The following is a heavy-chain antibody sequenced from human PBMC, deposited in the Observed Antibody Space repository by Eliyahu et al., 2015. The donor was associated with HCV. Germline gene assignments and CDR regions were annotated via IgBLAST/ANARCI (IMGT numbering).Heavy chain of an antibody. CDR2: ILTDGRTT. CDR1: GFXFSXSG. V-gene: IGHV3-30*18. Sequence: QVQLVESGGGVVQPGRSLRIXCAASGFXFSXSGMHXVRXAPGNGLEXVAVILTDGRTTYYSDSVKGRFTISRDNSKKTLFLQMNSLGAEDTAVYYCAKAGHNYYGLDVWGQGTTVTVSS. J-gene: IGHJ6*02. CDR3: AKAGHNYYGLDV. D-gene: IGHD1-14*01.